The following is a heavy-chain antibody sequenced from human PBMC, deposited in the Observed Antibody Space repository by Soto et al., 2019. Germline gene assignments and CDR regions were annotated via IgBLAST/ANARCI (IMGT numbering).Heavy chain of an antibody. J-gene: IGHJ6*02. V-gene: IGHV1-69*13. Sequence: GASVEVCCEASGGGFGSYASRWVRQAPGQGLEWMGGIIPIFGTANYAQKFQGRVTITADESTSTAYMELSSLRSEDTAVYYCARDVPPAHYYDSSLNYGMDVWGQGTTVTVSS. D-gene: IGHD3-22*01. CDR2: IIPIFGTA. CDR3: ARDVPPAHYYDSSLNYGMDV. CDR1: GGGFGSYA.